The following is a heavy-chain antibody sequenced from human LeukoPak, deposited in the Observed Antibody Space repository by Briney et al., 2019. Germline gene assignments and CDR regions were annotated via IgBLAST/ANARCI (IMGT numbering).Heavy chain of an antibody. CDR3: ARDTLMYSYGYHTPVFGY. D-gene: IGHD5-18*01. Sequence: PGGSLRLSCAASGFTFDDYGMSWVRQAPGKGLEWVSGINWNGGSTGYADSVKGRFTISRDNAKNSLYLQMNSLRAEDTALYYCARDTLMYSYGYHTPVFGYWGQGTLVTVSS. CDR2: INWNGGST. J-gene: IGHJ4*02. V-gene: IGHV3-20*04. CDR1: GFTFDDYG.